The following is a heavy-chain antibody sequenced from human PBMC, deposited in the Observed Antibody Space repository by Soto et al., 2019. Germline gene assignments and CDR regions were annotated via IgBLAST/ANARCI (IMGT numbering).Heavy chain of an antibody. CDR1: GFTFSSYA. CDR2: ISGSGGST. V-gene: IGHV3-23*01. CDR3: AKQPVGYCSGGSCWVGSVI. Sequence: QPGGSLRLSCAASGFTFSSYAMSWVRQAPGKGLEWVSAISGSGGSTYYADSVKGRFTISRDNSKNTLYLQMNSLRAEDTAVYYCAKQPVGYCSGGSCWVGSVIWGQGTMVTVSS. J-gene: IGHJ3*02. D-gene: IGHD2-15*01.